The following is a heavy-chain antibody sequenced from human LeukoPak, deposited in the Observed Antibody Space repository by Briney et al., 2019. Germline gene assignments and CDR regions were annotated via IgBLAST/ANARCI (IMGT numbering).Heavy chain of an antibody. CDR2: ISYDGSKE. CDR1: GFTFSNYD. CDR3: VTDGNY. D-gene: IGHD1-1*01. J-gene: IGHJ4*02. Sequence: GGSLRLSCEASGFTFSNYDMQWVRQGPGKGLEWVAVISYDGSKEYYADSVKGRFTISRDSSKNTLYLQMDSLRGEDTAVYFCVTDGNYWGQGTLVTVSS. V-gene: IGHV3-30*03.